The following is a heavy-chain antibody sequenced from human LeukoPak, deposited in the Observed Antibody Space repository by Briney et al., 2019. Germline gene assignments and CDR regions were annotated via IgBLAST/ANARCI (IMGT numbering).Heavy chain of an antibody. Sequence: GGCLRLSCAAYGFTFSSYAMGWVRQAPGKGLEWVSASSGRGDSTYYADAVKGRYTNSRDNPRNTLYLEMNSLRVEDTGVYYCARGDSYYYFLLSVWRRATIVTVSS. D-gene: IGHD3-10*02. J-gene: IGHJ3*01. V-gene: IGHV3-23*01. CDR2: SSGRGDST. CDR1: GFTFSSYA. CDR3: ARGDSYYYFLLSV.